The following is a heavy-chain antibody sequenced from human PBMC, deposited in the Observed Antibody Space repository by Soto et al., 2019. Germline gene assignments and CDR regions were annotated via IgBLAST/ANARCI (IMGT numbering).Heavy chain of an antibody. Sequence: SETLSLTCTVSGGSISSYYWSWIRQPPGKGLEWIGYIYYSGSTNYNPSLKSRVTISVDTSKNQFSLKLSSVTAADTAVYYCARHNGGIVDYWGQGTLVTVSS. CDR1: GGSISSYY. D-gene: IGHD4-17*01. CDR2: IYYSGST. CDR3: ARHNGGIVDY. V-gene: IGHV4-59*08. J-gene: IGHJ4*02.